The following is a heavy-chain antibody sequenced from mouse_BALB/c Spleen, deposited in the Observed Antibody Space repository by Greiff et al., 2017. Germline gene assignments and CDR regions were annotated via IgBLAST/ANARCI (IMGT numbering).Heavy chain of an antibody. CDR3: ARDHGRYAQEH. V-gene: IGHV7-3*02. CDR1: GFTFTDYY. J-gene: IGHJ4*01. Sequence: EVKVVESGGGLVQPGGSLRLSCATSGFTFTDYYMSWVRQPPGKALEWLGFLRNTANGDTTEYSASVKGRFTISRDNSQSILYLHMNTLSAEDSATNYCARDHGRYAQEHWGKGFSVTVS. CDR2: LRNTANGDTT. D-gene: IGHD3-1*01.